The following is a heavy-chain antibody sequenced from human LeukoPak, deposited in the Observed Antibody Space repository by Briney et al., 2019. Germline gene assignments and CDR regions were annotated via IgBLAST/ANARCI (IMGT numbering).Heavy chain of an antibody. Sequence: PGGSLRLSCAASGFTFSSYGMHWVRQAPGKGLEWVAVISYEGSNKYYADSVEGRFTISRDNSKNTLYLQMNSLRAEDTAVYYWARAKFLAAAGTRGSWFDPWGEGALVTVSS. CDR1: GFTFSSYG. CDR2: ISYEGSNK. CDR3: ARAKFLAAAGTRGSWFDP. D-gene: IGHD6-13*01. J-gene: IGHJ5*02. V-gene: IGHV3-33*08.